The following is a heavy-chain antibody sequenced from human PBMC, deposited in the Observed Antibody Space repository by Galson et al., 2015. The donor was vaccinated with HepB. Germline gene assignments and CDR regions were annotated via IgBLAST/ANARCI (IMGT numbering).Heavy chain of an antibody. CDR2: ISAYNGNT. D-gene: IGHD5-18*01. V-gene: IGHV1-18*04. Sequence: SVKVSCKASGYTFTSYGISWVRQAPGQGLEWMGWISAYNGNTNYAQKLQGRVTMTTDTSTSTAYMELRSLRSDDTAVYYCARIPTSVSYGYTAIFDYWGQGTLVTVSS. CDR1: GYTFTSYG. CDR3: ARIPTSVSYGYTAIFDY. J-gene: IGHJ4*02.